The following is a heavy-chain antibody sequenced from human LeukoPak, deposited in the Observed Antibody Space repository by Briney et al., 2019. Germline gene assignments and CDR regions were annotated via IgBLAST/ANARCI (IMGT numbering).Heavy chain of an antibody. CDR2: ISSSGSTI. Sequence: GGSLRLSCAASGFTFSDYSINWVRQAPGKRLEWVSYISSSGSTIYYADSVKGRFTISRDNAKNSLYLQMNSLRAEDTAVYYCARVVAVAGVGVAMDVWGKGTTVTVSS. CDR3: ARVVAVAGVGVAMDV. D-gene: IGHD6-19*01. CDR1: GFTFSDYS. V-gene: IGHV3-48*04. J-gene: IGHJ6*04.